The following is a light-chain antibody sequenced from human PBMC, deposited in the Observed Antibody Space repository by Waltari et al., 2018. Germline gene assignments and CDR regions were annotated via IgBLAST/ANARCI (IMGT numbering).Light chain of an antibody. J-gene: IGKJ4*01. Sequence: EIVLMQSPDTLSLSPGDRATLSCRASQSVTSNYIAWYQQRPGQAPRLLIYAASTRAAGIPDRFSGSGSGTDFTLTLSRLQPDDFVVYYCQQYASSPLTFGGGTKVEIK. CDR3: QQYASSPLT. V-gene: IGKV3-20*01. CDR1: QSVTSNY. CDR2: AAS.